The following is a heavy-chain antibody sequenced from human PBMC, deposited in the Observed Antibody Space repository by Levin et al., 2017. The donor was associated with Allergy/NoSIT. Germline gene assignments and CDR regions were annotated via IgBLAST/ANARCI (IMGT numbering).Heavy chain of an antibody. CDR2: IYYSGST. CDR3: AGSDIHPLLPHF. D-gene: IGHD1-26*01. J-gene: IGHJ4*02. Sequence: PSETLSLTCTVSGGSISSGGYYWSWIRQHPGKGLEWIGYIYYSGSTYYNPSLKSRVTISVDTSKNQFSLKLSSVTAADTAVYYCAGSDIHPLLPHFWGQGTLVTVSS. CDR1: GGSISSGGYY. V-gene: IGHV4-31*03.